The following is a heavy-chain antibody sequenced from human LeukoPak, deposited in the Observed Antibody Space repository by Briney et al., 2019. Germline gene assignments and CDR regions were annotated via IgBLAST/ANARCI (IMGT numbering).Heavy chain of an antibody. Sequence: GGSLRLSCAASGFTFDDYGMTWVRQAPGKGLEWVSGINWNGGNTGYADSVKGRFTISRDKNSLYLQMNSLRAEDTALYHCARTGIWSGYYQPIDYWGQGTLVTVSS. V-gene: IGHV3-20*01. CDR2: INWNGGNT. CDR1: GFTFDDYG. CDR3: ARTGIWSGYYQPIDY. J-gene: IGHJ4*02. D-gene: IGHD3-3*01.